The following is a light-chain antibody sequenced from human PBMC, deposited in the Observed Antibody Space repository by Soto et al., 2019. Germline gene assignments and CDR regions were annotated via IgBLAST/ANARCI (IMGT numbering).Light chain of an antibody. V-gene: IGKV3-20*01. CDR1: ETNSNTY. J-gene: IGKJ1*01. CDR3: QQYGSSPRT. Sequence: ESVLTQSPGTLSLSPGETATLSCRASETNSNTYLAWYQQKPGQAPRLLIYGASTRATGIPGRFSGSGSGTDFTLTVNSLEPEDFAVYYCQQYGSSPRTFGQGTKVEI. CDR2: GAS.